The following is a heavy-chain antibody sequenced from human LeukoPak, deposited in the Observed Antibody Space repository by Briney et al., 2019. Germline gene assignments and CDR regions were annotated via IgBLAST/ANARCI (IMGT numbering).Heavy chain of an antibody. J-gene: IGHJ4*02. CDR2: ISSSSSYI. D-gene: IGHD5-24*01. CDR1: GFTFSSYA. Sequence: GGSLRLSCAASGFTFSSYAMHWVRQAPGKGLEWVSSISSSSSYIYYADSVKDRFTISRDNAKNSLYLQMNSLRAEDTAVYYCARAGRGYNFDYWGQGTLVTVSS. V-gene: IGHV3-21*01. CDR3: ARAGRGYNFDY.